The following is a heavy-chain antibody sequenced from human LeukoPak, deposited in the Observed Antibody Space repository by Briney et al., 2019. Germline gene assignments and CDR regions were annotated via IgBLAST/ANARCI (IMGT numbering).Heavy chain of an antibody. CDR3: ALSPRVYCSGGSCYIGC. V-gene: IGHV5-51*01. CDR2: IYPSDSNT. J-gene: IGHJ4*02. Sequence: GESLKISCKGSGYSFANYWIGWVRQMPGKGLEWMGIIYPSDSNTRYNPSFQGQVTISADKSISTAYLQWSSLKASATAMYYCALSPRVYCSGGSCYIGCWGQGTLVTVSS. CDR1: GYSFANYW. D-gene: IGHD2-15*01.